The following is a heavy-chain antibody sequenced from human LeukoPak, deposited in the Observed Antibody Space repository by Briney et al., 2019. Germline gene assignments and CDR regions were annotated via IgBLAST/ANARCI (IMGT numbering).Heavy chain of an antibody. D-gene: IGHD2-21*02. Sequence: ASVKVSCRASGYTFTSYAVHWVRQAPGQRPEWMGWIDAGSGNTGCSQEFQGRVTITRDTSASTAYMELSSLTSEDTAVYYCARRGVTTRYSSYAMAVWGQGTTVTVSS. CDR3: ARRGVTTRYSSYAMAV. J-gene: IGHJ6*02. CDR2: IDAGSGNT. V-gene: IGHV1-3*01. CDR1: GYTFTSYA.